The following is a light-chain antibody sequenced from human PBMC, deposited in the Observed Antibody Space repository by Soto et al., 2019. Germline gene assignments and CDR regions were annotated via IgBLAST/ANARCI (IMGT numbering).Light chain of an antibody. CDR1: SSNIGAGHD. J-gene: IGLJ1*01. CDR2: GNG. CDR3: QSSDSSLSGSEV. V-gene: IGLV1-40*01. Sequence: QAVLTQPPSVSGAPGQRVTISCTGSSSNIGAGHDVHWYQHLPGTTHKLLIYGNGNRPSGVTDRFSGSKSGTSAALAITGRQAEDEADYYCQSSDSSLSGSEVFGTGTKVTVL.